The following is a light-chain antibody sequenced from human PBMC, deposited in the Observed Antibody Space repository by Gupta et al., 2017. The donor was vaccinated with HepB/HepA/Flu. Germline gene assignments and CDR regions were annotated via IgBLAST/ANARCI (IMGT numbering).Light chain of an antibody. Sequence: QPVLTHSSSASASLGSSVKLTCTLSSGHSSYIIAWHQQQPGKAPRYMMKLEGSGSYNKGSGVPDRFSGSSSAADSYLTISNLQAEDEADYYCETYDSNTHGGVFGGGTKLTVL. CDR3: ETYDSNTHGGV. CDR1: SGHSSYI. CDR2: LEGSGSY. V-gene: IGLV4-60*03. J-gene: IGLJ2*01.